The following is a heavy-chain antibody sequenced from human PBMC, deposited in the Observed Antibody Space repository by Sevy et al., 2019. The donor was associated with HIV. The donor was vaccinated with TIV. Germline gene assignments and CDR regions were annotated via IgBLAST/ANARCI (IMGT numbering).Heavy chain of an antibody. J-gene: IGHJ3*02. CDR2: IYWNSGSI. CDR1: GFTFDDYA. V-gene: IGHV3-9*01. Sequence: GGSLRLSCAASGFTFDDYAMHWVRQAPGKGLERVAGIYWNSGSIGYADSVKGRFTISRDNAKNSLYLQMNSLRAEDTAFYYCAKDTSPTAYSDAFDIWGQGTMVTVSS. CDR3: AKDTSPTAYSDAFDI. D-gene: IGHD2-21*01.